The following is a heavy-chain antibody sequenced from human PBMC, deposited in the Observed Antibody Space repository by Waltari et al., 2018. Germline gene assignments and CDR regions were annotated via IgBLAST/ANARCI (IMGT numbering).Heavy chain of an antibody. CDR1: GFTFSNHG. CDR3: AKECGGAGSSYMSYFDS. Sequence: QVQLWESGGGLVQPGRSLRLSCRASGFTFSNHGMQWVRQAPGKGLGWVAVVGHDGHTKYDGGAVEGRFTVTRDNSMNTMYLDMNSLRIDDTAIYYCAKECGGAGSSYMSYFDSWGQGTLVTVSS. V-gene: IGHV3-33*03. J-gene: IGHJ4*02. D-gene: IGHD3-10*01. CDR2: VGHDGHTK.